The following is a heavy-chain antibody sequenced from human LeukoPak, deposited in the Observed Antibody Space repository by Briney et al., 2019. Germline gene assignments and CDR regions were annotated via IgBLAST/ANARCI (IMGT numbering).Heavy chain of an antibody. J-gene: IGHJ6*04. V-gene: IGHV3-11*06. CDR2: ISSSSSYI. CDR1: GFNFRDYY. Sequence: GRSLRLSCAASGFNFRDYYMSWIRQAPGKGLEWVSSISSSSSYIYYADSVKGRFTISRDNAKNSLYLQMNSLRAEDTAVYYCARVMGKLWFGELLTGDYYYGMDVWGKGTTVTVSS. CDR3: ARVMGKLWFGELLTGDYYYGMDV. D-gene: IGHD3-10*01.